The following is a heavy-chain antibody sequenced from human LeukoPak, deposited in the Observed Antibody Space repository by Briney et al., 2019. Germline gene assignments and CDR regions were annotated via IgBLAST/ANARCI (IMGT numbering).Heavy chain of an antibody. Sequence: GGSLRLSCAASGFGFSSYDMSWVRQAPGKGLEWVSSISSSSSYIYYADSVKGRFIISRDNAKNSLYLQMDSLRAEDTAVYYCAREVIGGNCAWGQGTLVTVSS. CDR1: GFGFSSYD. CDR3: AREVIGGNCA. J-gene: IGHJ4*02. D-gene: IGHD4-23*01. V-gene: IGHV3-21*01. CDR2: ISSSSSYI.